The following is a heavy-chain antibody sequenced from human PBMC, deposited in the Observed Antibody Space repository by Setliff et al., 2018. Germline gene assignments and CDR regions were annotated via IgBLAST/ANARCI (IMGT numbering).Heavy chain of an antibody. V-gene: IGHV4-31*03. CDR2: IFHSGST. J-gene: IGHJ4*02. CDR3: ARGRVEMATITPFDY. Sequence: PSETLSLTCTVSGDSISSGSYYWNWIRQHPEKGLEWLGYIFHSGSTHYNSSLKSRITISIDTSKNQFSLKLSSVTAADTAVYYCARGRVEMATITPFDYWGQGTLVTVSS. D-gene: IGHD5-12*01. CDR1: GDSISSGSYY.